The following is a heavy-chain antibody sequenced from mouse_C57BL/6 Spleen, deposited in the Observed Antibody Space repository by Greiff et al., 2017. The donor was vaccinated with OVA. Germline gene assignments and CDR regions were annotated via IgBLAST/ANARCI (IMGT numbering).Heavy chain of an antibody. J-gene: IGHJ2*01. Sequence: VQLQQPGAELVRPGTSVKLSSKASGYTFTSYWMHWVKQRPGQGLEWIGVIDPSDSYTNYNQKFKGKATLTVDTSSSTAYMQLSSLTSEDSAVYYCARSTGDSSGYVDYWGQGTTLTVSS. CDR3: ARSTGDSSGYVDY. D-gene: IGHD3-2*02. CDR1: GYTFTSYW. V-gene: IGHV1-59*01. CDR2: IDPSDSYT.